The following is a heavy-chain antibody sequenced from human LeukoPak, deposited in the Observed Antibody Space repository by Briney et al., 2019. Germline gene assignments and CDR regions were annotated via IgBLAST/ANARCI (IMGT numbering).Heavy chain of an antibody. V-gene: IGHV1-18*01. Sequence: ASVKVSCKACGYTFTSYGISWVRQAPGQGLEWMGWISAYNGNTNYAQKLQGRVTMTTDTSTSTAYMELRSLRSDDTAVYYCARVKGNYYDSSGYYHFDYWGQGTLVTVSS. CDR2: ISAYNGNT. CDR1: GYTFTSYG. J-gene: IGHJ4*02. CDR3: ARVKGNYYDSSGYYHFDY. D-gene: IGHD3-22*01.